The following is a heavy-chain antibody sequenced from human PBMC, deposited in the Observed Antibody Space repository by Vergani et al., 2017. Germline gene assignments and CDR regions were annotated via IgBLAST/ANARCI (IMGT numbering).Heavy chain of an antibody. D-gene: IGHD1-14*01. CDR2: INHSGST. CDR1: GGSFSGYY. J-gene: IGHJ5*02. V-gene: IGHV4-34*01. Sequence: QVQLQQWGAGLLKPSETLSLTCAVYGGSFSGYYWSWIRQPPGKGLEWIGEINHSGSTNYNPSLKSRVTISVDTSKNQFSLKLSSVTAADTAVYYCARAVRYQNWFDPWGQGTLVTVSS. CDR3: ARAVRYQNWFDP.